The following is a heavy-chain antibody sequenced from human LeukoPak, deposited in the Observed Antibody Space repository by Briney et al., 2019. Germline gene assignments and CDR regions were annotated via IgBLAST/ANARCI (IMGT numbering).Heavy chain of an antibody. CDR1: GGSISSYY. J-gene: IGHJ5*02. CDR2: IYYSGST. CDR3: AREDYGGNSGWFDP. V-gene: IGHV4-59*01. D-gene: IGHD4-23*01. Sequence: SETLSLTCTVSGGSISSYYWSWIRQPPGKGLEWIGYIYYSGSTNYNPSLKSRVTISVDTSKNQFSLKLSSVTAADTAVYYCAREDYGGNSGWFDPWGQGTLVTVSS.